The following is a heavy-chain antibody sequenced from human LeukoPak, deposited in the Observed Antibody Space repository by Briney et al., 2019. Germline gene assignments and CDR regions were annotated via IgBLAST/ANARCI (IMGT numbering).Heavy chain of an antibody. J-gene: IGHJ5*02. CDR2: ISGSGGST. D-gene: IGHD3-22*01. Sequence: QPGGSLRLSCAASGFTFSSYAMSWVRQAPGKGLEWVSAISGSGGSTYYADSVKGRFTISRDNSKNPLYLPMNSLRAEDTAVYYCAKGSYYDSSGYPAPWGQGTLVTVSS. CDR3: AKGSYYDSSGYPAP. V-gene: IGHV3-23*01. CDR1: GFTFSSYA.